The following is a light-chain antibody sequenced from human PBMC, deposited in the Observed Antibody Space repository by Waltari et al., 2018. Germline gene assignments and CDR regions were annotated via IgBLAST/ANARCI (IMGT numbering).Light chain of an antibody. CDR2: DTN. J-gene: IGLJ3*02. CDR3: VLSMGSGIWV. CDR1: SGSVSTTYY. Sequence: QTVVTQEPSLSVSPGGTVPLTCGLSSGSVSTTYYPSWYQQAPGPAPRTLIFDTNTRSSGVPDRFSGSILDNKAALTITGAQADDESDYYCVLSMGSGIWVFGGGTKLTVL. V-gene: IGLV8-61*01.